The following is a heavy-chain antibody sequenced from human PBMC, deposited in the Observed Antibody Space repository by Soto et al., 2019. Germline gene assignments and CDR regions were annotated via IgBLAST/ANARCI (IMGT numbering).Heavy chain of an antibody. V-gene: IGHV3-33*01. J-gene: IGHJ4*02. CDR3: ATGTTYNTDY. Sequence: QVQLVESGGGVVQPGRSLRLSCAASGFTFSSFGLHWVRQAPGKGLEWVAVIWYDGSKKYHADSVKGRFTISRDNSKNTPYLQMNSLRVEDTAVYYCATGTTYNTDYWGQGTLVTVSS. CDR1: GFTFSSFG. D-gene: IGHD1-20*01. CDR2: IWYDGSKK.